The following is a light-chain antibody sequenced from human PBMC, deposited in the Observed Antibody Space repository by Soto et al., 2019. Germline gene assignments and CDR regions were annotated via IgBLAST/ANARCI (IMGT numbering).Light chain of an antibody. V-gene: IGKV2-28*01. CDR1: QSLLHYNGHNF. Sequence: DIVMTQSPLSLPVTPGEPASISCRSSQSLLHYNGHNFLNWYLQKPGQSPQVLIYLGSNRASGVPDRVSATVSGTEFSLTITSLQPEDFATYYCQQLFDSPITFGQGTRLEIK. CDR3: QQLFDSPIT. J-gene: IGKJ5*01. CDR2: LGS.